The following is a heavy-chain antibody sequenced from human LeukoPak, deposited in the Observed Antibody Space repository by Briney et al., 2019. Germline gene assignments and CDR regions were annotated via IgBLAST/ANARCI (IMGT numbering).Heavy chain of an antibody. Sequence: ASVKVSCKASGYTFTNYGITWVRQAPGQGLEWMGWISAYNGETNYAQSLQGRVTLTTDTSTSTAYMELRSLRSDDTAVYYCAITTGGSSTSCLDYWGQGTLVTVSS. CDR3: AITTGGSSTSCLDY. V-gene: IGHV1-18*01. D-gene: IGHD2-2*01. J-gene: IGHJ4*02. CDR2: ISAYNGET. CDR1: GYTFTNYG.